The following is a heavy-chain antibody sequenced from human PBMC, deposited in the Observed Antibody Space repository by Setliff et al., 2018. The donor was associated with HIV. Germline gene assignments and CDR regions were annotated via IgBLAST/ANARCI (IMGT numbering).Heavy chain of an antibody. CDR1: GYPFSGYG. Sequence: ASVKVSCKASGYPFSGYGISWVRQAPGQGLEWMGWISAYSGDTNNARKFQGRLTMTTDTSTSTAYMELRSLRSDDTAMYYCARPGGSYGDYGWYLRFWGQGTLVTVSS. D-gene: IGHD4-17*01. V-gene: IGHV1-18*01. CDR3: ARPGGSYGDYGWYLRF. J-gene: IGHJ4*02. CDR2: ISAYSGDT.